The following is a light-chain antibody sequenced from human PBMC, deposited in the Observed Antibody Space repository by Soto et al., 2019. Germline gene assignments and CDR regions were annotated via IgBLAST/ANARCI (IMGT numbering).Light chain of an antibody. CDR1: QSVSNNY. CDR2: DAS. V-gene: IGKV3D-20*02. CDR3: QQANSFPLT. Sequence: EIVLTQSPGTLSLSPGERATLSCRASQSVSNNYLAWYQQKPGQAPRLLIYDASRRATGIPDRFSGSGSGTDFTLTISSLQPEDFATYYCQQANSFPLTFGGGTKVDIK. J-gene: IGKJ4*01.